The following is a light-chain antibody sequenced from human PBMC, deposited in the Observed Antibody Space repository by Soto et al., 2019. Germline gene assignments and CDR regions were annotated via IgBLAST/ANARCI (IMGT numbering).Light chain of an antibody. CDR2: DAS. Sequence: ELVLPQSPDTLSLSPGERATLSCRASQSVRSNYLAWYQQKPGQAPRFLIYDASSRATGIPDRFSGSGSGTDFTLTISRLEPEDFAVYYCQQYGSSPLTFGGGTKVEIK. J-gene: IGKJ4*01. CDR1: QSVRSNY. CDR3: QQYGSSPLT. V-gene: IGKV3-20*01.